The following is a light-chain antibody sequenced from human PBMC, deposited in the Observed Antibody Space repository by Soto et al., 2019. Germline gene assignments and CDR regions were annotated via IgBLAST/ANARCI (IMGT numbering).Light chain of an antibody. Sequence: EIVLTQSPGTLSLSPGERATLSCRASQSGSSSYLGWYQQKPGQAPRLLIYGASSRATGIPDRFSGSGSGTDFTLTISRLQPEDYAVYYCQPYGSLPLTFGGGTKVEIK. J-gene: IGKJ4*01. CDR1: QSGSSSY. CDR2: GAS. CDR3: QPYGSLPLT. V-gene: IGKV3-20*01.